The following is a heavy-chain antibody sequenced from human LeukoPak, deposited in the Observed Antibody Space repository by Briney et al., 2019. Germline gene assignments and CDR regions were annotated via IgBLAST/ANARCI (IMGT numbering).Heavy chain of an antibody. CDR1: GFTFSTYG. Sequence: GGSLRLSCAASGFTFSTYGMHWVRQAPGKGLEWVAVISYDGSNKYYADSVKGRFTISRDNSKNTLYLQMNSLRAEDTAVYYCAKIHSSSWTPDYWGQGTLVTVSS. CDR3: AKIHSSSWTPDY. CDR2: ISYDGSNK. J-gene: IGHJ4*02. D-gene: IGHD6-13*01. V-gene: IGHV3-30*18.